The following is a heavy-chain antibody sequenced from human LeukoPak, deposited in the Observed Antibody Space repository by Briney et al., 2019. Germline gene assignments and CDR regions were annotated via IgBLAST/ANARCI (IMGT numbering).Heavy chain of an antibody. Sequence: GGSLRLSCTASGFTFNSYGMHWVRQAPGKGLEWVAVISYDETDKYYTDSVKGRFAISRDNSKNTLYLQMNSLRAEDTAVYYCAKDAYDSSGYLDYWGQGTLVTVSS. CDR2: ISYDETDK. CDR1: GFTFNSYG. J-gene: IGHJ4*02. D-gene: IGHD3-22*01. CDR3: AKDAYDSSGYLDY. V-gene: IGHV3-30*18.